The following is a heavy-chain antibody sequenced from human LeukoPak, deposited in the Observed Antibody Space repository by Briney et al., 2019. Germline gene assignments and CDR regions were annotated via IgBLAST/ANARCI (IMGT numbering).Heavy chain of an antibody. Sequence: GASVKVSCKASGYTFTSYYMHWVRQAPEQGLEWMGIINPSGGSTSYAQKFQGRDTMTRDPSTSTVYMELSSLRSEDTAVYYCARDRGSEMATNRAFDIWGQGTMVTVSS. CDR3: ARDRGSEMATNRAFDI. CDR2: INPSGGST. D-gene: IGHD5-24*01. J-gene: IGHJ3*02. V-gene: IGHV1-46*01. CDR1: GYTFTSYY.